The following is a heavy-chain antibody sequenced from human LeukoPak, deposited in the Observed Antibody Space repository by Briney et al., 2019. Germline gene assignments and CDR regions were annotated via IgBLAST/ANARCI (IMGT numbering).Heavy chain of an antibody. Sequence: GESLKISCKGSGFTFSTYSFAWVRQMPGKGLEWMGVTYAGDSSTRYSPSFQGQVTISVDKSISTVYLQWSSLKASDSAIYYCARHSCYDSWGQGTLVTVSS. CDR3: ARHSCYDS. J-gene: IGHJ4*02. V-gene: IGHV5-51*01. CDR2: TYAGDSST. CDR1: GFTFSTYS. D-gene: IGHD3-16*01.